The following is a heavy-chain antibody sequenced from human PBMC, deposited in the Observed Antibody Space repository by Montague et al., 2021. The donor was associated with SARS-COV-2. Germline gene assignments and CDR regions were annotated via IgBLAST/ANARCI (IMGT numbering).Heavy chain of an antibody. J-gene: IGHJ3*01. CDR3: ARTSDPSNFGSTGYYGALDV. CDR2: MSYSGSA. D-gene: IGHD3-22*01. Sequence: SETLSLTCTVSGATISSDYWSWIRQSPGKGLEWIGYMSYSGSATYNPSLESRVAISRDTSKTQFSLTLIPATAADTAIYYCARTSDPSNFGSTGYYGALDVWGQGTTVTVSS. CDR1: GATISSDY. V-gene: IGHV4-59*01.